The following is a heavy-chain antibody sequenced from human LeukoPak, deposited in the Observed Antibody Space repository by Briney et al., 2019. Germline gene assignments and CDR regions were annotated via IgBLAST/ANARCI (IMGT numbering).Heavy chain of an antibody. V-gene: IGHV3-23*01. CDR1: GFTFSNYA. CDR3: ARAGYYDSSGFYAPDAFDI. D-gene: IGHD3-22*01. Sequence: GGSLRLSCAASGFTFSNYAMSWVRQAPGKGLEWVAGISGTGGSTHYEDSVKGRFTISRDSSKNTLFLQMNSLRVGDTAVYYCARAGYYDSSGFYAPDAFDIWGQGTVVTVSS. CDR2: ISGTGGST. J-gene: IGHJ3*02.